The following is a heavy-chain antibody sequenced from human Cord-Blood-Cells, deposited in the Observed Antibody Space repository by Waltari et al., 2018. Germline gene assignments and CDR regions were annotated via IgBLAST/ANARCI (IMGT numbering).Heavy chain of an antibody. D-gene: IGHD4-17*01. J-gene: IGHJ6*03. CDR3: VRSAYGGNSYYYYYMDV. V-gene: IGHV4-39*07. CDR2: IYYSGST. CDR1: GGSISSSSYY. Sequence: QLQLQESGPGLVKPSETLSLTCTVSGGSISSSSYYWGWIRQPPGKGLEWIGSIYYSGSTYYNPALKSRVTISVDTSKNQFSLKLSSVTAADTAVYYCVRSAYGGNSYYYYYMDVWGKGTTVTVSS.